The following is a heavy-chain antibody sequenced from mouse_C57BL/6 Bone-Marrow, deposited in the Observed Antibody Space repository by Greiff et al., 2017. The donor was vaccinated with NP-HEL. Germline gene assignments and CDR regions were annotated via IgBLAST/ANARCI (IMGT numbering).Heavy chain of an antibody. J-gene: IGHJ1*03. V-gene: IGHV5-4*01. CDR3: ARERWLPRYFDV. Sequence: VQLKESGGGLVKPGGSLKLSCAASGFTFSSYAMSWVRQTPEKRLEWVATISDGGSYTYYPDNVKGRFTISRDNAKNNLYLQMSHLKSEDTAMYYCARERWLPRYFDVWGTGTTVTVSS. CDR2: ISDGGSYT. CDR1: GFTFSSYA. D-gene: IGHD2-3*01.